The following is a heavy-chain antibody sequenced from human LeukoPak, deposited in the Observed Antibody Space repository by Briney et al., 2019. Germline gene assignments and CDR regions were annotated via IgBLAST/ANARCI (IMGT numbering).Heavy chain of an antibody. CDR2: IYSGGGT. V-gene: IGHV3-53*01. J-gene: IGHJ4*02. D-gene: IGHD6-13*01. Sequence: GGSLRLSCAASGFTVSSNYMSWVRQAPGKGLEWVSVIYSGGGTFYADSVKGRFTISRDNSKNTLYLQMNSLRAEDTAVYFCARSAARHYFDCWGQGTLVTVSS. CDR3: ARSAARHYFDC. CDR1: GFTVSSNY.